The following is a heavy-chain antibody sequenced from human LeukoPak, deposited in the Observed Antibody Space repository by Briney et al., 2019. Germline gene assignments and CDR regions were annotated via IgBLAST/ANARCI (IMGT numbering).Heavy chain of an antibody. CDR1: GYTFTSYG. V-gene: IGHV1-18*01. D-gene: IGHD6-25*01. J-gene: IGHJ3*02. CDR2: ISAYNGNT. Sequence: ASVKVSCKASGYTFTSYGISWVRQAPGQGLEWMGWISAYNGNTNYAQKFQGRVTITADKSTSTAYMELSSLRSEDTAVYYCARAPAISGTSAFDIWGQGTMVTVSS. CDR3: ARAPAISGTSAFDI.